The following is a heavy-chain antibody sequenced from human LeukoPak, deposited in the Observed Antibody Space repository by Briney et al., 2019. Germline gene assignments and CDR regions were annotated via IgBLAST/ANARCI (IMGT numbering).Heavy chain of an antibody. CDR2: IKQDGSDK. D-gene: IGHD1-1*01. V-gene: IGHV3-7*04. CDR1: GFTFSSYG. J-gene: IGHJ4*02. Sequence: GGSLRLSCAASGFTFSSYGMTWIRQAPGKGLEWVANIKQDGSDKYYVDSVKGRFTISRDNAKNSLFLQMNSLRAEDTAVYYCAREGAGNFDYWGQGTLVTVS. CDR3: AREGAGNFDY.